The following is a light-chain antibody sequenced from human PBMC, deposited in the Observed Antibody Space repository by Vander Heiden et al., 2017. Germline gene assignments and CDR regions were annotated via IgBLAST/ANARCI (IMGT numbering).Light chain of an antibody. V-gene: IGKV1-9*01. CDR1: QGISSY. Sequence: DTQLTQSPSFLSASVGDRVTITCRASQGISSYLAWYQQKPGKAPKLLIYAASTLQSGVPSRFSGNGSGTEFTLTISSLQPEDFATYYCQQLNSYLFTFGPGTKVDIK. CDR2: AAS. J-gene: IGKJ3*01. CDR3: QQLNSYLFT.